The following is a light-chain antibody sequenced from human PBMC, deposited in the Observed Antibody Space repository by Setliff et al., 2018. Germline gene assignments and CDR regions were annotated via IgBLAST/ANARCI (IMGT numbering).Light chain of an antibody. CDR2: EVT. Sequence: QSALTQPPSASGSVGQSVTISCTGTSSDVGVYNYVSWYQQHPGKVLKLIIFEVTKRPSGVPARFSAAKSGNTASLTVSGLQAEDEGDYYCMSFAGDNNFVFGTGTKVTVL. J-gene: IGLJ1*01. V-gene: IGLV2-8*01. CDR1: SSDVGVYNY. CDR3: MSFAGDNNFV.